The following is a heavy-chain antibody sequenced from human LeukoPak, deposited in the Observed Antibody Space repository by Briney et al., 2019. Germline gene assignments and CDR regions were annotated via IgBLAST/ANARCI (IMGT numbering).Heavy chain of an antibody. CDR3: ARRTLEVDSSSWPNNWFDP. J-gene: IGHJ5*02. CDR1: GGSISSYY. Sequence: PSETLSLTCTVSGGSISSYYWSWIRQPPGKGLEWIGYIYYSGSTNYNPSLKSRVTISVDTSKNQFSLKLSSVTAADTAAYYCARRTLEVDSSSWPNNWFDPWGQGTLVTVSS. V-gene: IGHV4-59*01. CDR2: IYYSGST. D-gene: IGHD6-13*01.